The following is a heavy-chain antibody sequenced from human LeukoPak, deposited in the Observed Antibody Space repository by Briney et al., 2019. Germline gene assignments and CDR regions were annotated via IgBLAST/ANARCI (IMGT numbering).Heavy chain of an antibody. CDR2: IKQDGSEK. CDR1: GFTFSSYW. J-gene: IGHJ3*02. CDR3: ARDIAAYSSGWPDAFDI. V-gene: IGHV3-7*01. Sequence: GGSLRLSCAASGFTFSSYWMSWVRQAPGKGLEWVANIKQDGSEKYYVDSVKGRFTISRDNAKNSLYPQMNSLRAEDTAVYYCARDIAAYSSGWPDAFDIWGQGTMVTVSS. D-gene: IGHD6-19*01.